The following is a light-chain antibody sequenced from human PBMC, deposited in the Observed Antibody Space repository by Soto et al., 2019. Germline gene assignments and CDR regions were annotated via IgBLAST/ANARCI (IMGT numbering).Light chain of an antibody. CDR3: QQYNSYWT. Sequence: IQITQSPSTLSASVRKKNNKNCRASQSISSWLAWYQQKPGKAPKLLIYDASSLESGVPSRFSGSGSGTEFTLTISSLQPDDFATYYCQQYNSYWTFGQGTKVDIK. CDR2: DAS. V-gene: IGKV1-5*01. CDR1: QSISSW. J-gene: IGKJ1*01.